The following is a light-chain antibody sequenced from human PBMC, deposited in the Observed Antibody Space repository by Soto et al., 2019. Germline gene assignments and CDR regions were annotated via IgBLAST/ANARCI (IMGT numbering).Light chain of an antibody. CDR2: MVS. CDR3: MQATQSHWT. Sequence: DIVMTQTPLSSPVTLGQAASISCRPSQSLVHNDGNTYLSWFQQRPGQPPRLLIYMVSDRFSGVPDRFSGSGAGTDFTLTISRVEAEDVGIYYCMQATQSHWTFGQGTKVDIK. V-gene: IGKV2-24*01. CDR1: QSLVHNDGNTY. J-gene: IGKJ1*01.